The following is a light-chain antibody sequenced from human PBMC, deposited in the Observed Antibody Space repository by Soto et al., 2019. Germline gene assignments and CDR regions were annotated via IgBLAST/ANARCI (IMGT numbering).Light chain of an antibody. Sequence: QSVLTQPPSVSPAPGQKVTISCSGSRSNIGNNYVSWYQQLPGTAPKLLIYDNNKRPSGIPDRFSGSKSGTSATLGITGLQTGEEAEYYCGTWDSSLSAGVFGGGTKVTVL. CDR1: RSNIGNNY. V-gene: IGLV1-51*01. J-gene: IGLJ3*02. CDR3: GTWDSSLSAGV. CDR2: DNN.